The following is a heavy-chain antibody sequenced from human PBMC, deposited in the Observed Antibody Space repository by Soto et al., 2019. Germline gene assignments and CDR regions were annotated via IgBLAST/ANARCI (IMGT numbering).Heavy chain of an antibody. CDR2: IDYDGTNK. D-gene: IGHD3-9*01. CDR1: GISISRHG. J-gene: IGHJ4*02. CDR3: ARDPSHLSMCFED. Sequence: QVQLVESGGGVVQPGRSLRVSCVASGISISRHGMHWVRQAPGKGLEWVAGIDYDGTNKYYADSVKGRFTISRDTSKNTVYLQMNGLRDDDTAVYFCARDPSHLSMCFEDRGQVTLVSVSS. V-gene: IGHV3-33*01.